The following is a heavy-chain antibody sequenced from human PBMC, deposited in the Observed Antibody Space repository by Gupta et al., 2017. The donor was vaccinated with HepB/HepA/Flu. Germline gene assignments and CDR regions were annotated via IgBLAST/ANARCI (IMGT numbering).Heavy chain of an antibody. D-gene: IGHD3-22*01. CDR3: AKDLYDSSGYYLDH. J-gene: IGHJ4*02. V-gene: IGHV3-23*01. CDR1: GFGFRNYA. CDR2: ISGSGGNT. Sequence: EVQLLQSGGGLAQPGGSLRLSCAGSGFGFRNYAMNWVRQAPGKGLEWVSSISGSGGNTYYIAAVKGRFTVSRDNSKNTVYLQLDSLRAEDTAIYYCAKDLYDSSGYYLDHWGQGTLVTVXS.